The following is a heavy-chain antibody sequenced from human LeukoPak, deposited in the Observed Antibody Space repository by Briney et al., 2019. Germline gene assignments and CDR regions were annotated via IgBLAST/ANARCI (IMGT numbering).Heavy chain of an antibody. CDR3: ASPAGIVGTINVWGY. V-gene: IGHV1-3*01. Sequence: GASVKVSCKASGYTFTTYPIHWVRQAPGQRLEWMGWISAGNGDTIYSENFQGRVTITSDASASTAYMELSSLRSEDTAVYYCASPAGIVGTINVWGYWGQGTLVTVSS. J-gene: IGHJ4*02. CDR2: ISAGNGDT. CDR1: GYTFTTYP. D-gene: IGHD5-12*01.